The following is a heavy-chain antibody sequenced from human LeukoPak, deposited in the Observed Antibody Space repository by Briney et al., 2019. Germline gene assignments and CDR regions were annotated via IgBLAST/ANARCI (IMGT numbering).Heavy chain of an antibody. CDR2: IYYSGST. CDR3: ARQSHVFDWLSYFDY. J-gene: IGHJ4*02. D-gene: IGHD3-9*01. V-gene: IGHV4-39*01. CDR1: GDSISSSSYY. Sequence: SETLSLACTVSGDSISSSSYYWGWIRQPPGKGLEWIGTIYYSGSTYYNPSLKSRVSISVDTSNNQFSLRLSSVTAADTAVYYCARQSHVFDWLSYFDYWGQGTLVTVSS.